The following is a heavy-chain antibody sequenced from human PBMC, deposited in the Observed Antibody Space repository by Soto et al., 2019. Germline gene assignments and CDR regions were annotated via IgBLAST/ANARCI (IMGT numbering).Heavy chain of an antibody. J-gene: IGHJ6*02. Sequence: HPGGSLRLSCAASGFTFSDYYMSWIRQAPGKGLEWVSGISWNSGSIGYADSVKGRFTISRDNAKNSLYLQMNSLRAEDTALYYCAKGTPYYDILTGYYSYYYYYGMDVWGQGTAVTVSS. V-gene: IGHV3-9*01. D-gene: IGHD3-9*01. CDR1: GFTFSDYY. CDR2: ISWNSGSI. CDR3: AKGTPYYDILTGYYSYYYYYGMDV.